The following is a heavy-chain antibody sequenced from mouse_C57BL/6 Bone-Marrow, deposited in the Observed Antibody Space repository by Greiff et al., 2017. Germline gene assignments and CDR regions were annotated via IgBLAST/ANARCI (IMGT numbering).Heavy chain of an antibody. J-gene: IGHJ4*01. Sequence: EVKLMESGGGLVQPKGSLKLSCAASGFSFNTYAMNWVRQAPGKGLEWVARIRSKSNNYATYYADSVKDRFTISRDDSESMLYRQMNNLKTEDTAMYYCVRQDYGSSYDAMEYWGQGTSVTVSS. V-gene: IGHV10-1*01. CDR2: IRSKSNNYAT. D-gene: IGHD1-1*01. CDR3: VRQDYGSSYDAMEY. CDR1: GFSFNTYA.